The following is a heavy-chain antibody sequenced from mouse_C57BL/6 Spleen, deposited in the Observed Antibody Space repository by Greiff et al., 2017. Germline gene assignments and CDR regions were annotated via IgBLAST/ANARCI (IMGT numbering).Heavy chain of an antibody. CDR1: GYTFTSYW. Sequence: QVQLQQPGTELVKPGASVKLSCKASGYTFTSYWMHWVKQRPGQGLEWIGNINPSNGGTNYNEKFKSKATLTVDKSSSTAYMQLSSLTSEDSAVXYCARSDYDYDWFAYWGQGTLVTVSA. V-gene: IGHV1-53*01. CDR3: ARSDYDYDWFAY. D-gene: IGHD2-4*01. CDR2: INPSNGGT. J-gene: IGHJ3*01.